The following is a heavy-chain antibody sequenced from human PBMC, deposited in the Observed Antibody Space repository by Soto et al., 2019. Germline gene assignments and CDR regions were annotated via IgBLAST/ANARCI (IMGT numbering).Heavy chain of an antibody. V-gene: IGHV4-34*01. Sequence: SETLSLTCAVYGGSFSGYYWSWIRQPPGKGLEWIGEINHSGSTNYNPSLKSRVTISVDTSKNQFSLKLSSVTAADTAVYYCARGRIAAVDYWGQGTRVTVSS. CDR3: ARGRIAAVDY. J-gene: IGHJ4*02. CDR1: GGSFSGYY. D-gene: IGHD6-13*01. CDR2: INHSGST.